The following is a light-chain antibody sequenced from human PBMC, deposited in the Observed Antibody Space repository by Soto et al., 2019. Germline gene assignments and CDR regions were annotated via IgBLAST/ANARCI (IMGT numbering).Light chain of an antibody. V-gene: IGLV4-60*02. CDR3: ETWDSNNWV. CDR2: LEGSGNY. CDR1: SGHSSYI. Sequence: QPVLTQSSSASASLGSSFKLTCTLSSGHSSYIIAWHQQQPGKAPRYLMKLEGSGNYNKGSGVPDRFSGSSSGADRYLTISNLQFEDEADYYCETWDSNNWVFGGGTKLTVL. J-gene: IGLJ3*02.